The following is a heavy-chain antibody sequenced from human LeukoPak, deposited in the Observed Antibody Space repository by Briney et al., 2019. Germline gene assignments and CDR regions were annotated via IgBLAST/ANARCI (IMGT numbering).Heavy chain of an antibody. D-gene: IGHD3-10*01. CDR2: INHSGST. V-gene: IGHV4-34*01. CDR1: GGSFSGYY. CDR3: ASTTSNFYGSGSYYNFYYYYMDV. Sequence: SETLSLTCAVYGGSFSGYYWSWIRQPPGKGLEWIGEINHSGSTNYNPSLKSRVTISVDTSKNQFSLKLSSVTAADTAVYYCASTTSNFYGSGSYYNFYYYYMDVWGKGTTVTISS. J-gene: IGHJ6*03.